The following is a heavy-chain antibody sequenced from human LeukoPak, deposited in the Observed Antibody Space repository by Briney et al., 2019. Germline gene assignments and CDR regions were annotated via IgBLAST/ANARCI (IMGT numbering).Heavy chain of an antibody. V-gene: IGHV4-59*01. CDR2: IYYSGST. CDR1: GGSISSYY. J-gene: IGHJ6*03. CDR3: ARHGFYQLRSGYYYYMDV. Sequence: PSETLSLTCTVSGGSISSYYWSWIRQPPGKGLEWIAYIYYSGSTNYNPSLKSRVTISVDTSKNQFSLKLSSVTAADTAVYYCARHGFYQLRSGYYYYMDVWGKGTTVTVSS. D-gene: IGHD2-2*01.